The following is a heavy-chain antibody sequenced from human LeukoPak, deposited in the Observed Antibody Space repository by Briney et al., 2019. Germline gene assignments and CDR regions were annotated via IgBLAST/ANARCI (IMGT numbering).Heavy chain of an antibody. Sequence: GGSLRPSCAASGFTFSSYWMSWVRQAPGKGLEWVANIKQDGSEKYYVDSVKGRFTISRDNAKNSLYLQMNSLRAEDTAVYYCAELSITMIGGVWGKGTTVTISS. CDR2: IKQDGSEK. J-gene: IGHJ6*04. CDR1: GFTFSSYW. CDR3: AELSITMIGGV. V-gene: IGHV3-7*01. D-gene: IGHD3-10*02.